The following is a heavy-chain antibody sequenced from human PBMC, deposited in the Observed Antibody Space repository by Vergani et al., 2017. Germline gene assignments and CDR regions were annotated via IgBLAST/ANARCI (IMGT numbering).Heavy chain of an antibody. CDR3: ARERYSSSSSDY. CDR1: GFTFSSYG. J-gene: IGHJ4*02. CDR2: IWYDGSNK. D-gene: IGHD6-6*01. V-gene: IGHV3-33*01. Sequence: QVQLVESGGGVVQPGRSLRLSCAASGFTFSSYGMHWVRQAPGKGLELVAVIWYDGSNKYYADSGKGRFTISRDNSKNTLYLQMNSLRAEDTAVYYCARERYSSSSSDYWGQGTLVTVSS.